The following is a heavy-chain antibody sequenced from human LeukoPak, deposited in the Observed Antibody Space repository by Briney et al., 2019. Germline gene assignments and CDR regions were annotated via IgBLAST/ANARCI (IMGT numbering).Heavy chain of an antibody. CDR1: GGTFSSYA. D-gene: IGHD5-12*01. V-gene: IGHV1-69*05. CDR3: ARASSNSGYDYDAFDI. CDR2: IIPIFGTA. Sequence: SVKVSCKASGGTFSSYAISWVRQAPGQGLEWMGGIIPIFGTANYAQKFQGRVTITTDKSTSTAYMELSSLRSEDTAVYYCARASSNSGYDYDAFDIWGQGTMVTVSS. J-gene: IGHJ3*02.